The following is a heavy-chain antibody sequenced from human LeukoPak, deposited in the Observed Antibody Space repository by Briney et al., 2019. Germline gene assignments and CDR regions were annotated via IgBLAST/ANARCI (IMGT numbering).Heavy chain of an antibody. CDR1: GFTFGDYA. V-gene: IGHV3-9*01. CDR3: AKEMVGPSDVFDI. J-gene: IGHJ3*02. CDR2: ISWNSGSI. Sequence: PGRSLRLSCGASGFTFGDYAMHWVRQAPGKGLEWVSGISWNSGSIGYADSVKGRFTISRDNAKNSLYLQMNSLIAEATALYYCAKEMVGPSDVFDIWGQGKMVTVSS. D-gene: IGHD2-8*01.